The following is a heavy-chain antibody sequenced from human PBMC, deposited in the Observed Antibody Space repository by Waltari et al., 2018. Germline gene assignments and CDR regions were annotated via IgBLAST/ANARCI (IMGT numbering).Heavy chain of an antibody. CDR3: VRGFGSDP. V-gene: IGHV3-21*02. J-gene: IGHJ5*02. CDR1: GFTFSSYR. Sequence: EVQLVESGGGLVKPGGSLRPSCAASGFTFSSYRMNWVRQAPGKGLEWVSSISSSSSHIYHADSVKGRFTISRDNARNSLYLQMNSLRADDTAMYYCVRGFGSDPWGQGTLVTVSS. D-gene: IGHD3-10*01. CDR2: ISSSSSHI.